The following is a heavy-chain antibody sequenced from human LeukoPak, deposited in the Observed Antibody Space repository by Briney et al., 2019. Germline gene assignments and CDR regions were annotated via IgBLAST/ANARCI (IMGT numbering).Heavy chain of an antibody. D-gene: IGHD3-10*01. CDR2: ISSGAIGT. J-gene: IGHJ4*02. CDR3: ARSGYGSGSYYYLY. CDR1: GFTFSSYG. V-gene: IGHV3-23*01. Sequence: GGSLRLSCAASGFTFSSYGMSWVRQAPGKGLEWVSAISSGAIGTYYADSVKGRFTISRDNSKNTLYLQMNSLRAEDTAVYYCARSGYGSGSYYYLYWGQGTLVTVSS.